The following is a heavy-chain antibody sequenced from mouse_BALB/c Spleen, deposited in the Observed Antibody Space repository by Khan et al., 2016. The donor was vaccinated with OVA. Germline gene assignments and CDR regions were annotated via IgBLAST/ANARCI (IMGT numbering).Heavy chain of an antibody. CDR1: GYTFTDYD. CDR3: AKIFYGNSYAMDY. Sequence: QVQLQQSGPELVKPGASVKMSCKASGYTFTDYDIRWVKQRTGQGLEWIGEIYPGSGSTYYNEKFKGKATLTAEKSSNTAYMQLSSLTSEDSAVYSCAKIFYGNSYAMDYWGQGTAVTVSS. V-gene: IGHV1-77*01. D-gene: IGHD2-1*01. CDR2: IYPGSGST. J-gene: IGHJ4*01.